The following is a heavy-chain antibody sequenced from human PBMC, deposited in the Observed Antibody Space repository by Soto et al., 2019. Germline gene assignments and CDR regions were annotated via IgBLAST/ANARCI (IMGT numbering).Heavy chain of an antibody. CDR1: GYTFTSYD. CDR2: MNPNSGNT. D-gene: IGHD3-10*01. V-gene: IGHV1-8*01. CDR3: ARVCFKGITMVRGVINYYYYMDV. Sequence: ASVKVSCKASGYTFTSYDINWVRQATGQGLEWMGWMNPNSGNTGYAQKFQGRVTMTRNTSISTAYMEMSSLRSEDTAVYYCARVCFKGITMVRGVINYYYYMDVWGKGTTVTVSS. J-gene: IGHJ6*03.